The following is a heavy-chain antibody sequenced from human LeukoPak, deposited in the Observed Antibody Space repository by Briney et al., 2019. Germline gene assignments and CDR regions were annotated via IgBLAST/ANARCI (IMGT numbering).Heavy chain of an antibody. CDR2: IYSGGST. J-gene: IGHJ4*02. D-gene: IGHD6-13*01. CDR3: ARDLGYSSSWYYFDY. Sequence: GGSLRLSCAASGFTFSSYGMSWVRQAPGKGLEWVSVIYSGGSTYYADSVKGRFTISRDNSKNTLYLQMNSLRAEDTAVYYCARDLGYSSSWYYFDYWGQGTLVTVSS. CDR1: GFTFSSYG. V-gene: IGHV3-53*01.